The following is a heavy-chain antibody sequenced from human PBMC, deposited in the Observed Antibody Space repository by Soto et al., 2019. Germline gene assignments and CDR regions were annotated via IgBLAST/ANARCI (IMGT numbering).Heavy chain of an antibody. V-gene: IGHV3-9*01. D-gene: IGHD6-6*01. CDR3: AKGRKYSSPFDY. CDR1: GFTFDDYA. Sequence: GGSLSLSCAASGFTFDDYAMHWVRQAPGKGLEWVSGISWNSGSIGYADSVKGRFTISRDNAKNSLYLQMNSLRAEDTALYYCAKGRKYSSPFDYWGQGTLVTVSS. J-gene: IGHJ4*02. CDR2: ISWNSGSI.